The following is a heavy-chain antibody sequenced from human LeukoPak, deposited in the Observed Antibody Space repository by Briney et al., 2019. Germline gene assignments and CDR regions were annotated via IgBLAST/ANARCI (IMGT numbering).Heavy chain of an antibody. Sequence: PGGSLRLSCAASGFAFDDYAMHWVRQAPGPGLEWVSLISGDGGSTYYADSVKGRFTISRDNSKNSLYLQINSLRTEDTALYYCAKDIRGDGYNSRFDYWGQGTLVTVSP. CDR3: AKDIRGDGYNSRFDY. J-gene: IGHJ4*02. V-gene: IGHV3-43*02. CDR2: ISGDGGST. D-gene: IGHD5-24*01. CDR1: GFAFDDYA.